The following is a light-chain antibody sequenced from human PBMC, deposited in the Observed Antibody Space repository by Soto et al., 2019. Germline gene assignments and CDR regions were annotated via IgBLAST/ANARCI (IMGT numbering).Light chain of an antibody. CDR3: QHYNSYSEA. CDR1: QNIRNY. CDR2: AAS. Sequence: LTQSPSSLSASVRDSVTITCRASQNIRNYLNCYQQKPGRAPKILIYAASSLQSGVPSRFSGSGSGTEFTLTISSLQPDDFATYYCQHYNSYSEAFGQGTKVDIK. J-gene: IGKJ1*01. V-gene: IGKV1-9*01.